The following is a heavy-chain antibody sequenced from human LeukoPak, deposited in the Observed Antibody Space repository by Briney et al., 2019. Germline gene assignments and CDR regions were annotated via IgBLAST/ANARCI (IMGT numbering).Heavy chain of an antibody. V-gene: IGHV1-69*04. CDR3: ASRIVASRPYYYGMDV. Sequence: ASVKVSCKASGGTFSSYAISWVRQAPGQGREWMGRIIPILGIANYAQKCQGRVTITADKSTSTAYMELSRLRSEDTAVYYCASRIVASRPYYYGMDVWGQGTTVTVSS. CDR2: IIPILGIA. D-gene: IGHD5-12*01. CDR1: GGTFSSYA. J-gene: IGHJ6*02.